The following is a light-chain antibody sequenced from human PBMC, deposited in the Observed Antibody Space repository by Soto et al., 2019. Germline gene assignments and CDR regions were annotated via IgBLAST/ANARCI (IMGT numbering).Light chain of an antibody. V-gene: IGKV3-11*01. CDR1: QSVSSY. Sequence: EIVLTQSPATLSLSPGERATLSCRASQSVSSYLAWYQQKPGQAPRLLIYAASNWPTGIPARFSGSGSGTDFTLTISSLEPEDFAVYYCQQRSNWPLTFGGGTKVEIK. CDR2: AAS. CDR3: QQRSNWPLT. J-gene: IGKJ4*01.